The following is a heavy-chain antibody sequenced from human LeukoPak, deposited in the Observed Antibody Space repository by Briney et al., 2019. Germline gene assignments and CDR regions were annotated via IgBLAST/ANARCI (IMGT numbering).Heavy chain of an antibody. Sequence: PGGSLRLSCAASGFTFSSYEMNWVRQAPGKGLEWVSYISSSGSTIYYADSVKGRFTISRDNAKNSLHLQMNSLRAEDTAVYYCARNLHYDYVWGSYRHFDYWGQGTLVTVSS. CDR3: ARNLHYDYVWGSYRHFDY. CDR2: ISSSGSTI. V-gene: IGHV3-48*03. CDR1: GFTFSSYE. D-gene: IGHD3-16*02. J-gene: IGHJ4*02.